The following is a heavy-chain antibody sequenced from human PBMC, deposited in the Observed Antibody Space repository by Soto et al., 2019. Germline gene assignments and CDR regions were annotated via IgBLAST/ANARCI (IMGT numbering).Heavy chain of an antibody. CDR2: MSYDGSNK. Sequence: QVQLVESGGGVVQPGRSLRLSCAASGFTFSSYAMHWVSQSPGKGLVWVAVMSYDGSNKYYADSVKGRFTISRDNSKKSLYLQMISQRAEDTAVYYCERDKSPYNSGGPNRRFDDWGQGNLVTGSS. V-gene: IGHV3-30-3*01. CDR3: ERDKSPYNSGGPNRRFDD. J-gene: IGHJ4*02. D-gene: IGHD6-19*01. CDR1: GFTFSSYA.